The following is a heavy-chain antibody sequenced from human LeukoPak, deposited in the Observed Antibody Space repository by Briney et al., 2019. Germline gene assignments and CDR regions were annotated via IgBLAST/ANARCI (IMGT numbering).Heavy chain of an antibody. CDR3: ASLITGTTFGVVWFDP. Sequence: ASVKVSCKASGSTFSSYAISWVRQAPGQGLEWMGGIIPIFGTANYAQKFQGRVTITTDESTSTAYMELGSLRSEDTAVYYCASLITGTTFGVVWFDPWGQGTLVTVSS. CDR2: IIPIFGTA. CDR1: GSTFSSYA. D-gene: IGHD1-7*01. V-gene: IGHV1-69*05. J-gene: IGHJ5*02.